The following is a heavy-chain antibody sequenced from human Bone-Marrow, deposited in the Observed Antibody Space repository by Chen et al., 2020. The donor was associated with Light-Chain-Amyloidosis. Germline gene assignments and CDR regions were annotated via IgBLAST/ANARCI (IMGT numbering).Heavy chain of an antibody. Sequence: EVQLVESGGGLLQRGGSLRLSCAASGFAFSSYAMSWVRQAPGKGLEWVSPIRGSGGSRYYGDSVKVRFSISRDNSKNALFLQMNSLRAEDTAVYYCAKDISYDDILPGYPADAFDIWGQGTMVTVSS. D-gene: IGHD3-9*01. CDR1: GFAFSSYA. CDR3: AKDISYDDILPGYPADAFDI. J-gene: IGHJ3*02. V-gene: IGHV3-23*04. CDR2: IRGSGGSR.